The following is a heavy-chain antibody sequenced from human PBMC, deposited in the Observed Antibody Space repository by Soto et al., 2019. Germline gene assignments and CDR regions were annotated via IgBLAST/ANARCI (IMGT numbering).Heavy chain of an antibody. J-gene: IGHJ6*02. Sequence: ASVKVSCKASGYTFNSYGFSWVRQAPGQGLEWMGWISAYNGNTNYVQKFQGRVTMTTEKSTSTAYMELRSLRSDDTAVYYCARDSEGGGYYYYYYGMDVWGQGTTVTVSS. CDR1: GYTFNSYG. CDR2: ISAYNGNT. V-gene: IGHV1-18*04. D-gene: IGHD2-15*01. CDR3: ARDSEGGGYYYYYYGMDV.